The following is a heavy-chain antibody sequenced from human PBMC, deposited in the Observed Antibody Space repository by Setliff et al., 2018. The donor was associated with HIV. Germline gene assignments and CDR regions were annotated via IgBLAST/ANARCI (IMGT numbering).Heavy chain of an antibody. D-gene: IGHD2-15*01. Sequence: SVKVSCKASGGTFSSYTFSWVRQAPGQGLEWMGGLIPSFGTSNYAQNFQGRVTITADESTSTAYMELSSLRTEDTAVYYCAGSCSGGSCGASEIWGQGTMVTVSS. J-gene: IGHJ3*02. V-gene: IGHV1-69*13. CDR2: LIPSFGTS. CDR3: AGSCSGGSCGASEI. CDR1: GGTFSSYT.